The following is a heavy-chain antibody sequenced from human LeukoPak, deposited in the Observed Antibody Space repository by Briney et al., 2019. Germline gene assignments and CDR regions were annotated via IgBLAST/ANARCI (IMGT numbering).Heavy chain of an antibody. CDR1: GFTFSSYW. D-gene: IGHD1-26*01. V-gene: IGHV3-7*01. Sequence: GGSLRLSCAASGFTFSSYWMSWVRQAPGKGLEWVANIKQDGSEKSYMDSVKGRFTISRDNAKNSLYLQMDSLRAEDTAVYYCARDPSGSYYPRVSGALDIWGQGTMVTVSS. J-gene: IGHJ3*02. CDR2: IKQDGSEK. CDR3: ARDPSGSYYPRVSGALDI.